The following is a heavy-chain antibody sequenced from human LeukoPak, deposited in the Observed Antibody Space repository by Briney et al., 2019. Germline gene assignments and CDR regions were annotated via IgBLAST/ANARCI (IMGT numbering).Heavy chain of an antibody. J-gene: IGHJ4*02. D-gene: IGHD3-10*01. CDR2: IIPIFGTA. Sequence: ASVKVSCQASGGTFSSYAISWVRQAPGQGLEWMGGIIPIFGTANYAQKFQGRVTITADESTSTAYMELSSLRSEDTAVYYCAITMVRGVINFDYWGQGTLVTVSS. CDR3: AITMVRGVINFDY. CDR1: GGTFSSYA. V-gene: IGHV1-69*13.